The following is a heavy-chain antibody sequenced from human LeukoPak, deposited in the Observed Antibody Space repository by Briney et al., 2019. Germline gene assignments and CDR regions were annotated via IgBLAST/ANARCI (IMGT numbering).Heavy chain of an antibody. J-gene: IGHJ3*02. D-gene: IGHD3-10*01. V-gene: IGHV4-59*12. CDR1: GGSINSYY. CDR3: ARDRGFGEPERPDAFDI. Sequence: SSETLSLICTVSGGSINSYYWSWIRQPPGKGLEWIGYIYHSGSTYYNPSLKSRVTISVDRSKNQFSLKLSSVTAADTAVYYCARDRGFGEPERPDAFDIWGQGTMVTVSS. CDR2: IYHSGST.